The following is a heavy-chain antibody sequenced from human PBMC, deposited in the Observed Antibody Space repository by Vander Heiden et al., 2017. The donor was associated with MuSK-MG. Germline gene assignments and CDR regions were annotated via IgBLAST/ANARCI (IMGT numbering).Heavy chain of an antibody. CDR1: GYTFSDYW. CDR3: ARADGLYYFDF. CDR2: IYPGDSDT. V-gene: IGHV5-51*03. Sequence: EVQLTQSGAAVKKPGESLKISCESSGYTFSDYWIGWVRQMPGKGLEWMGIIYPGDSDTRYSPSFQGQVTISADKSVRTAYLQWKSLKASDTAIYFCARADGLYYFDFWGQGTLVTVSS. J-gene: IGHJ4*02.